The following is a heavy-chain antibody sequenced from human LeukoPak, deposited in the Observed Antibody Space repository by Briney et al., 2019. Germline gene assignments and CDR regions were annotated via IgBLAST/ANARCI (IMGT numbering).Heavy chain of an antibody. CDR3: GSGTYLYYFDH. CDR1: GFTFSSYE. CDR2: ITTSGSTI. Sequence: PGGSLRLSCAASGFTFSSYEMNWVRQAPGKGLEWVSYITTSGSTIYYADSVKGRFTISRDNSKNTLFLQMNSLRAEDTAVYYCGSGTYLYYFDHWGQGTLVTVSS. D-gene: IGHD1-26*01. J-gene: IGHJ4*02. V-gene: IGHV3-48*03.